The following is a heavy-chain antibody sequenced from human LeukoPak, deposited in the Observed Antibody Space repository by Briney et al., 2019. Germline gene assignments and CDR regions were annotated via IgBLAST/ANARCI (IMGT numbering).Heavy chain of an antibody. D-gene: IGHD4-23*01. Sequence: GSLRLSCAASGFTFRSYEMNWVRQAPGKGLEWVSHISSSGSTIYYTDSGKGRFTISRDNSKNLLYLQMNSLRAEDTAIYYCARTVARIGYWGQGTLVTVSS. CDR2: ISSSGSTI. V-gene: IGHV3-48*03. CDR1: GFTFRSYE. CDR3: ARTVARIGY. J-gene: IGHJ4*02.